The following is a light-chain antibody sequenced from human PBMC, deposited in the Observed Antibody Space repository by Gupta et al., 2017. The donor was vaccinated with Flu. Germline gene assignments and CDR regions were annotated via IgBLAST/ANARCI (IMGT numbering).Light chain of an antibody. J-gene: IGKJ1*01. CDR2: GAS. Sequence: GTLALSPGERATLSCRASQSVSSSFLAWYQQKPGQAPRLLIYGASRRPTGIPDRFSGSGSGTDFTLTINRLEPEDFAVYYCQQYDSSPRTFGQGTKVEIK. CDR3: QQYDSSPRT. CDR1: QSVSSSF. V-gene: IGKV3-20*01.